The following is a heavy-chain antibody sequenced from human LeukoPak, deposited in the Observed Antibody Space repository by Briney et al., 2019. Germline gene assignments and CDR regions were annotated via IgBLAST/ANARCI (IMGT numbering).Heavy chain of an antibody. CDR3: TTKGGSIAAAVLQH. V-gene: IGHV3-15*01. Sequence: GGSLRLSCAASGFTFSNAWMSWVRQAPGKGLEWVGRIKSKIDDGTTDYAAPVKGRFTISRDDSKNMVYLQMNSLKTEDTAVYYCTTKGGSIAAAVLQHWGQGTLVTVSS. D-gene: IGHD6-13*01. J-gene: IGHJ1*01. CDR1: GFTFSNAW. CDR2: IKSKIDDGTT.